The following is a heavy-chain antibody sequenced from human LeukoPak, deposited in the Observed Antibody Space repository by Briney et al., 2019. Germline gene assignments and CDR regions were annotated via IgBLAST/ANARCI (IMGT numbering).Heavy chain of an antibody. CDR2: ISSSGSTI. CDR1: GFFFSMFA. D-gene: IGHD2-8*01. V-gene: IGHV3-48*03. Sequence: RGSLRLSSPATGFFFSMFAMNWVSQAPGKGLEWVSYISSSGSTIDYADSVKDRFTISRDNAHNSLYLQMNSLRAEDTAVYFCAEGVAMAVLGPGTTVTVSS. J-gene: IGHJ6*01. CDR3: AEGVAMAV.